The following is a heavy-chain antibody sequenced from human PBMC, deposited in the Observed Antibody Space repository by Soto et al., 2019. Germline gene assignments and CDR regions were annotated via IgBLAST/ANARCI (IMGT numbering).Heavy chain of an antibody. Sequence: ASVKVSCKASGYTFTSYGVNWVHQTPGQRLECLGWINAGNGNTKYSQKFQDRVTITRDTSASTVYLQWSSLKASDTAMYYCVRMGFSGGGYLSYYYYGMDIWGQGTTVTVSS. V-gene: IGHV1-3*01. CDR1: GYTFTSYG. CDR2: INAGNGNT. J-gene: IGHJ6*02. D-gene: IGHD5-12*01. CDR3: VRMGFSGGGYLSYYYYGMDI.